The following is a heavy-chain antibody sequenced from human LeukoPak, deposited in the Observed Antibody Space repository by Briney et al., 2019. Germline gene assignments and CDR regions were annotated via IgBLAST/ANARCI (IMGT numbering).Heavy chain of an antibody. CDR2: ISYDGSNK. V-gene: IGHV3-30*18. D-gene: IGHD2-15*01. CDR1: GFTFSSYW. CDR3: AKSREIVVVVAATLDY. J-gene: IGHJ4*02. Sequence: GGSLRLSCAASGFTFSSYWMSWVRQAPGKGLEWVAVISYDGSNKYYADSVKGRFTISRDNSKNTLYLQMNSLRAEDTAVYYCAKSREIVVVVAATLDYWGQGTLVTVSS.